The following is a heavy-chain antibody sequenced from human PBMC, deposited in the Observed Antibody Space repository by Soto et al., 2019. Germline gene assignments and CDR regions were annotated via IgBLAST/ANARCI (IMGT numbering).Heavy chain of an antibody. D-gene: IGHD2-21*01. V-gene: IGHV3-9*01. J-gene: IGHJ4*02. Sequence: VQMVESGGGLVKPGMSLRLSCAASGFRFDDFAMHWVRQGQGKGLEWVSGISWNSGDKDYGDSVKGRFVISRDNDKNSLDLQMNSPRPEDTAVYYCVRGRGPMNRGYFFSWGRGTLVIVSP. CDR1: GFRFDDFA. CDR2: ISWNSGDK. CDR3: VRGRGPMNRGYFFS.